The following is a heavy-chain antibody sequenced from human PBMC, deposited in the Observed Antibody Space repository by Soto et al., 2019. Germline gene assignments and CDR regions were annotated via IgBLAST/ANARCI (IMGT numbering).Heavy chain of an antibody. CDR2: TYYRSKWYN. V-gene: IGHV6-1*01. J-gene: IGHJ6*02. CDR1: GDSVSSNSAA. Sequence: SQTLSLTCAISGDSVSSNSAAWNCIIHSPSRFLEWLGRTYYRSKWYNDYAVSVKSRITINPDTSKDQFSLQLNSVTPEDTAVYYCARKAVADYYYYYGMDVWGHGTTVTVSS. D-gene: IGHD6-19*01. CDR3: ARKAVADYYYYYGMDV.